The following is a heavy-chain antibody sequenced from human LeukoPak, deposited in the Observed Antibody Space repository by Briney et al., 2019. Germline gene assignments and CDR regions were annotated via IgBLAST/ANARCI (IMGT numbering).Heavy chain of an antibody. D-gene: IGHD3-10*01. CDR3: VRGDDIGKHPTRAYYFDI. CDR1: RFTFTRHA. V-gene: IGHV3-23*01. CDR2: TGLESVHT. J-gene: IGHJ4*02. Sequence: GGSLRLSCAASRFTFTRHAMSWVRQAPGKGLEWVSTTGLESVHTLCADSVQGRFTVSRDNSRNTLDLQMDNLTVDDAAIYYCVRGDDIGKHPTRAYYFDIWGQGTLVSVSS.